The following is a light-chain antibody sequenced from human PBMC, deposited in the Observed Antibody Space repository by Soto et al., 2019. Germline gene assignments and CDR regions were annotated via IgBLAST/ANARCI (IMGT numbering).Light chain of an antibody. V-gene: IGLV1-40*01. CDR2: GNS. Sequence: QYVLTQPPSVSGAPGQRVTISCTGSSSNIGAGYDVHWYQQLPGTAPKLLIYGNSNRPSGVPDRFSGSKSGTSASLAITGLQAEDEADYYCQSYDSSRSGRYVFGTGTKLTVL. CDR3: QSYDSSRSGRYV. J-gene: IGLJ1*01. CDR1: SSNIGAGYD.